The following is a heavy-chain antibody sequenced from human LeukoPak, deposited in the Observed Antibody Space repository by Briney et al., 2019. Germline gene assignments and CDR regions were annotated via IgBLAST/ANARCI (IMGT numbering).Heavy chain of an antibody. D-gene: IGHD6-19*01. CDR2: ISVSGADI. CDR1: GFTFSSYW. V-gene: IGHV3-23*01. CDR3: AKVDSSGWYPDDAFDV. Sequence: GGSLSLSCAASGFTFSSYWMSWVRQAPGKGLEWVSSISVSGADIYYADSVKGRFTTSRDKSKNTLYLQMTSLRAEDTAVYYCAKVDSSGWYPDDAFDVWGQGTTVTVS. J-gene: IGHJ3*01.